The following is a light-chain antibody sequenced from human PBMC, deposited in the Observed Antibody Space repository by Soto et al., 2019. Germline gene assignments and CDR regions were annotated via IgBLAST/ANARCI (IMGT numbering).Light chain of an antibody. CDR2: EVT. J-gene: IGLJ1*01. V-gene: IGLV2-14*01. CDR1: SSDIGIYNF. Sequence: QSALTQPASVSGSPGQSITIFCTGTSSDIGIYNFVSWYQQHPGKAPKLMIYEVTNRPSGLSNRFSGSKSGNTASLTISGLQAEDEADYFCSSYTSTSTLYVFGTGTKLTVL. CDR3: SSYTSTSTLYV.